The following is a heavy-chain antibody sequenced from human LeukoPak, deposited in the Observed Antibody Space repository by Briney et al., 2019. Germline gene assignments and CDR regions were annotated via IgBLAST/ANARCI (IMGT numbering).Heavy chain of an antibody. V-gene: IGHV3-74*03. CDR3: AKGYFSSTSCPMDV. CDR2: INSDGSGT. J-gene: IGHJ6*02. D-gene: IGHD2-2*01. Sequence: AGGSLRLSCASSGFSFSSYWMYWVRQAPGKGLVWVSCINSDGSGTTYADSGKGRFTISRDNARNTLYLQMNSLRAEDTAVYYCAKGYFSSTSCPMDVWDQGTTVTVSS. CDR1: GFSFSSYW.